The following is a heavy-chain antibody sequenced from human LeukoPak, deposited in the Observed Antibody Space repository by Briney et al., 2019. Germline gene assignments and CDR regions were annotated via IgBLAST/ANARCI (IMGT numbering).Heavy chain of an antibody. CDR2: IYHSGST. Sequence: SETLSLTCTVSGYSISSGYYWGWIRQPPGKGLEWIGEIYHSGSTNYNPSLKSRVTISVDKSKNQFSLKLSSVTAADTAVYYCAGRGGGGFDYWGQGTLVTVSS. D-gene: IGHD3-16*01. CDR1: GYSISSGYY. V-gene: IGHV4-38-2*02. J-gene: IGHJ4*02. CDR3: AGRGGGGFDY.